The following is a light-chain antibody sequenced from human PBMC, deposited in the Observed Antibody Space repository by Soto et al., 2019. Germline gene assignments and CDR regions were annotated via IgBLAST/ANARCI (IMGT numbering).Light chain of an antibody. V-gene: IGLV2-14*01. CDR3: AAWDDRLSGLV. CDR1: SSDVGGYKY. CDR2: EGS. Sequence: QSALTQPASVSGSPGQSITISCTGTSSDVGGYKYVSWYQKHPGKAPKVIIFEGSSRPSGVSNRFSGSKSGNTASLTISGLQAEDEADYYCAAWDDRLSGLVFGRGTKVTVL. J-gene: IGLJ2*01.